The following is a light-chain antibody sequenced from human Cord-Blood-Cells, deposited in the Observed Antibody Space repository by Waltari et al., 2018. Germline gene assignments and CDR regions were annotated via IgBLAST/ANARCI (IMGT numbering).Light chain of an antibody. CDR2: DVS. Sequence: QSALTQPRSVSGSPGQSVTISCTGTSSDVGGYNYVSCYQQHPGKAPKLMSYDVSKRPSGVPDRFSGSKSGNTASLTISGLQAEDEADYYCCSYAGSYTVFGGGTKLTVL. CDR3: CSYAGSYTV. J-gene: IGLJ2*01. V-gene: IGLV2-11*01. CDR1: SSDVGGYNY.